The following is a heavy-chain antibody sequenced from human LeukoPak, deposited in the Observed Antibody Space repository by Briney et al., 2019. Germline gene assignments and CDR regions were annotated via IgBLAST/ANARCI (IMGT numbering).Heavy chain of an antibody. D-gene: IGHD3-10*01. CDR3: ARDADYYGSGSIFRFDS. CDR2: INPSSGVT. Sequence: ASVKVSCKTSGYSFTGYYLHWVRQAPGQGLQWMGWINPSSGVTNYAQEFQGRVTMTRGTSVSTAYMELSSLTSDDTAVYYCARDADYYGSGSIFRFDSWGQGTLVSVSS. CDR1: GYSFTGYY. J-gene: IGHJ4*02. V-gene: IGHV1-2*02.